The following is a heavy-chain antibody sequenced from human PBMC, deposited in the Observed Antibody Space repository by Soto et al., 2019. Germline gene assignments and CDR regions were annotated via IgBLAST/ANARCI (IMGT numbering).Heavy chain of an antibody. CDR2: ISYSGNT. CDR1: GGSMSNHH. Sequence: PSETLSLTCSASGGSMSNHHWSWIRQPPGQGLEWIGYISYSGNTDYNPSLKSRVTISIDTSKNQFSLSLSSVTAADTAVYYCARGKTSFDPWGQGTLFTVSS. D-gene: IGHD4-17*01. CDR3: ARGKTSFDP. V-gene: IGHV4-59*11. J-gene: IGHJ5*02.